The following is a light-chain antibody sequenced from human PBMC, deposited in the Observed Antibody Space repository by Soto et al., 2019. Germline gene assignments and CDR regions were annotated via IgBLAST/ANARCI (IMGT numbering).Light chain of an antibody. CDR3: QQSYSSPPT. J-gene: IGKJ1*01. CDR1: QSVRNNY. Sequence: EIVLTQSPGTLSLSPGERATLSCRASQSVRNNYLAWYQQRPGQAPRLLIYAASSRATGIPDRFSGSGSGPDFTLTISSLQPEDFATYYCQQSYSSPPTFGQGTKVDIK. V-gene: IGKV3-20*01. CDR2: AAS.